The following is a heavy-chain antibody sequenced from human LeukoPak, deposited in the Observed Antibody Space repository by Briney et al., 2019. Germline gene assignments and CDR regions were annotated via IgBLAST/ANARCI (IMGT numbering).Heavy chain of an antibody. D-gene: IGHD6-19*01. Sequence: SQTQALTRTVSGGPNRSSSYYWAWIRQPTGKGLEWLANIFYSGSTFYNPSLQSRVNISVDTSQNQFSLKLSPVNTEEPALYSCARLRSGFYFDSGGQGTRVTGSS. J-gene: IGHJ4*02. V-gene: IGHV4-39*01. CDR3: ARLRSGFYFDS. CDR1: GGPNRSSSYY. CDR2: IFYSGST.